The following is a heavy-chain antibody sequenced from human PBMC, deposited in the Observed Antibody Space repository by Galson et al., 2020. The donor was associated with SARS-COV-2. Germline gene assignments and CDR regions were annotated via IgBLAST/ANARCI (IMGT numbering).Heavy chain of an antibody. V-gene: IGHV3-30-3*01. Sequence: GGSLRLSCAASGFTFSSYAMHWVRQAPGKGLEWVAVISYDGSNKYYADSVKGRFTISRDNSKNTLYLQMNSLRAEDTAVYYCARDILEWELLYNGMDVWGQGTTVTVSS. CDR2: ISYDGSNK. CDR1: GFTFSSYA. J-gene: IGHJ6*02. CDR3: ARDILEWELLYNGMDV. D-gene: IGHD1-26*01.